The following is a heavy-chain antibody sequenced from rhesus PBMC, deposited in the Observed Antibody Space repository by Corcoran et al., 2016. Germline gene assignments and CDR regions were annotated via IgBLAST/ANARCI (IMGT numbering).Heavy chain of an antibody. CDR2: IYPNNGNT. CDR1: GYTFHSYY. J-gene: IGHJ4*01. Sequence: QVQLVQSGAEVKKPGASVKLSCQASGYTFHSYYINLVRTAPGQVLEWMGWIYPNNGNTGYAQSFQGRVTMTRDTSTSTAYMELSSLRSEDTAVYYCTRWANGLDYWGQGVLVTVSS. CDR3: TRWANGLDY. V-gene: IGHV1S9*01.